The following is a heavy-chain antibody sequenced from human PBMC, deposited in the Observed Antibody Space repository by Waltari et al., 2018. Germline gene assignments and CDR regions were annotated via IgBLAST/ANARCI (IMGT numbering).Heavy chain of an antibody. CDR3: TTQSTVWSWNY. D-gene: IGHD3-16*01. V-gene: IGHV3-49*04. CDR2: IRSKAYGGTP. CDR1: GLVFSSFS. Sequence: EVQLVESGGGLAQPGRSLRLSCTTSGLVFSSFSMSWVRQAPGKGLEWVGFIRSKAYGGTPKYAASVRDRFTISRDDSKNIAYLEINSLKTEDTAMYFCTTQSTVWSWNYWGQGTLVTVSS. J-gene: IGHJ4*02.